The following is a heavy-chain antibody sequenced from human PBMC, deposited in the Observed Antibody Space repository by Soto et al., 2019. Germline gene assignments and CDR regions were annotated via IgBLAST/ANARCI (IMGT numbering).Heavy chain of an antibody. V-gene: IGHV3-30*04. CDR2: TSWDGNNK. CDR3: AKVVVPAAMVNYYYGMDV. Sequence: QVQLVESGGGVVQPGGSLRLSCAASGFTFSGYAMHWVRQPPGKGLAWVAVTSWDGNNKYYADSVKGRFTISRDNSKNTLYLQMNSLRAEDMAVYYCAKVVVPAAMVNYYYGMDVWGQGTTVTVSS. CDR1: GFTFSGYA. J-gene: IGHJ6*02. D-gene: IGHD2-2*01.